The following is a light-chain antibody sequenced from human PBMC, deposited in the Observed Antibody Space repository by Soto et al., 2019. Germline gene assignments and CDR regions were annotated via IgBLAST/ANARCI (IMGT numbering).Light chain of an antibody. CDR2: KAS. CDR3: QQYNSYPYT. V-gene: IGKV1-5*03. CDR1: QSISSW. J-gene: IGKJ2*01. Sequence: DIQMTQSPSTLSASVVDRVTITCRASQSISSWLAWYQQKPGKAPKLLIYKASSLESGVPSRFSGSGSGTEFTLTISSLQPDDFATYYCQQYNSYPYTFGQGTKVDI.